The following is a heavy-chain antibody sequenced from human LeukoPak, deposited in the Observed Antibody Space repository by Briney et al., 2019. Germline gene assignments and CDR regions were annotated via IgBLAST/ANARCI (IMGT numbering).Heavy chain of an antibody. V-gene: IGHV3-9*01. D-gene: IGHD5-24*01. CDR3: AKVQMATIFVSAFDI. Sequence: GGSLRLSCAASGFTFDDYAMHWVRQAPGKGLEWVSGISWNSGSIGYADSVKGRFTISRDNAKNSLYLQMNSLRAEDTALYYCAKVQMATIFVSAFDIWGQGTMVTVSS. CDR2: ISWNSGSI. J-gene: IGHJ3*02. CDR1: GFTFDDYA.